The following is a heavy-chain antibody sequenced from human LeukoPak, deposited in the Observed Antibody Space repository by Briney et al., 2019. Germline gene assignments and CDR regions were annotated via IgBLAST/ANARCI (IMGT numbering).Heavy chain of an antibody. CDR3: ASCRTLNWFDP. D-gene: IGHD2-2*01. V-gene: IGHV3-11*06. J-gene: IGHJ5*02. CDR1: GFTFSDYY. Sequence: GGSLRLSCAASGFTFSDYYMSWIRQAPGKGLEWVSYISSSSYTNYADSVKGRFTISRDNAKNSLYLQMNSLRAEDTAVYYCASCRTLNWFDPWGQGTLVTVSS. CDR2: ISSSSYT.